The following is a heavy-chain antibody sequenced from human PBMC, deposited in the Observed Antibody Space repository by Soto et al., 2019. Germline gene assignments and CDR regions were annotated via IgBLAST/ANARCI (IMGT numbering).Heavy chain of an antibody. V-gene: IGHV3-23*01. CDR3: AKKISGYFWAGDS. Sequence: GGSLRLSCAASGFTFSSYAISWVRQAPGKGLEWVSGIGGSVDNTYYADSVRGRFTISRDNSRNTLYLQMNSLRAEDTALYYCAKKISGYFWAGDSWGRGTLVTVSS. CDR2: IGGSVDNT. J-gene: IGHJ4*02. D-gene: IGHD5-12*01. CDR1: GFTFSSYA.